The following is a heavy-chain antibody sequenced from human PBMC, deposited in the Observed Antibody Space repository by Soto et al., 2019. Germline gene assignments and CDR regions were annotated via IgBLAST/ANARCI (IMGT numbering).Heavy chain of an antibody. Sequence: RDSVKVSCKASGGTFSSYAISWVRQAPGQGLEWMGGIIPIFGTANYAQKFQGRVTITADESTSTAYMELSSLRSEDTAVYYCARLGLRGRFGPQAPYYYYGMDVWGQGTTVTVSS. CDR2: IIPIFGTA. V-gene: IGHV1-69*13. J-gene: IGHJ6*02. D-gene: IGHD3-10*01. CDR3: ARLGLRGRFGPQAPYYYYGMDV. CDR1: GGTFSSYA.